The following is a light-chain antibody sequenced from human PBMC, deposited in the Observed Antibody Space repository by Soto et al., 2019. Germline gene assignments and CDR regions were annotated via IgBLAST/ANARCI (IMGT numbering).Light chain of an antibody. CDR2: EVV. CDR1: KIDIGVYDF. Sequence: QVALTQPPSASGSPGQSDTISCSGTKIDIGVYDFVSWYQHHPGKAPRLIIYEVVQRPSGVPDRFSGSKSGNTASLTVSGLQAADEADYFCKSYAGSNTYVFGSGTKV. V-gene: IGLV2-8*01. J-gene: IGLJ1*01. CDR3: KSYAGSNTYV.